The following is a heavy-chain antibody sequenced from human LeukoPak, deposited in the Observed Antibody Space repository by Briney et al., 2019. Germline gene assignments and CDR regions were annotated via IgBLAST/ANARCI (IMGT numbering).Heavy chain of an antibody. CDR3: AKDLYEVVMDPTFDP. D-gene: IGHD3-22*01. CDR2: THSDGTT. Sequence: PGGSLRLSCEVSGFTVSNNYLNWVRQAPGKGLEWVSVTHSDGTTYYADSVKGRFTISRDNSKNTLYLQMNSLRAEDTAVYYCAKDLYEVVMDPTFDPWGQGTLVTVSS. J-gene: IGHJ5*02. V-gene: IGHV3-53*01. CDR1: GFTVSNNY.